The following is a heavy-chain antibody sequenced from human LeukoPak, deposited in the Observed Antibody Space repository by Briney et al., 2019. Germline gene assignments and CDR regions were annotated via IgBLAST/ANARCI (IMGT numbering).Heavy chain of an antibody. Sequence: GGSLRLSCAASGFTFSSYALSWVRQAPGEGLEWVSAISGSGGSTYYGASVKGRFTISRDNSKNTLYLQMNSLRAEDTAMYYCAKDTISGWPYCFDYWGQGTPVTVSS. D-gene: IGHD6-19*01. CDR3: AKDTISGWPYCFDY. J-gene: IGHJ4*02. V-gene: IGHV3-23*01. CDR1: GFTFSSYA. CDR2: ISGSGGST.